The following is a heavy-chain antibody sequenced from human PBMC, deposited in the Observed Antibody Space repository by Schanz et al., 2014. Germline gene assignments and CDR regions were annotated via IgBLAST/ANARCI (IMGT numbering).Heavy chain of an antibody. CDR2: MSYDGSIK. CDR1: GFTFSNYA. Sequence: QLVGSGGGLVRPGGSLRLSCAASGFTFSNYAMSWVRQAPGKGLEWVAAMSYDGSIKYYGDSVKGRFTISRDNSKNTLYLHMNTLRSEDTAVYYCAKDSTHIDIVLVPTAIDYWGQGTLVTVSS. J-gene: IGHJ4*02. CDR3: AKDSTHIDIVLVPTAIDY. D-gene: IGHD2-2*01. V-gene: IGHV3-30*18.